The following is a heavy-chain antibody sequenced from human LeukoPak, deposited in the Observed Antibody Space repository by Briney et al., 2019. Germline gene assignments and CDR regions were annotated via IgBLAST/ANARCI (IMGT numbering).Heavy chain of an antibody. J-gene: IGHJ4*02. CDR2: IYRDGSS. Sequence: GGSLRLSCVASGLSVSSNYMSWVRQAPGKGLEWVSVIYRDGSSYYAESVKGRFTISRDNSKNTLYIQMNSLRAEDTAVYYCARGKYYYDSSGYYYGDLLYYFDYWGQGTLVTVSS. V-gene: IGHV3-66*01. CDR3: ARGKYYYDSSGYYYGDLLYYFDY. CDR1: GLSVSSNY. D-gene: IGHD3-22*01.